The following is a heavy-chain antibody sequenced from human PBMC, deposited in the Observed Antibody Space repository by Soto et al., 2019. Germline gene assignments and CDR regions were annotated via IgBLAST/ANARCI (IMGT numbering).Heavy chain of an antibody. D-gene: IGHD2-15*01. V-gene: IGHV1-69*02. CDR1: GGTFSSYT. Sequence: QVQLVQSGAEVKKPGSSVKVSCKASGGTFSSYTISWVRQAPGQGLEWMGRIIPILGIANYAQKFQGRVTITADKSTSTAYMELSSLRSEDTAVYYGARSTIVVVVAAGWFDPWGQGTLVTVSS. CDR3: ARSTIVVVVAAGWFDP. CDR2: IIPILGIA. J-gene: IGHJ5*02.